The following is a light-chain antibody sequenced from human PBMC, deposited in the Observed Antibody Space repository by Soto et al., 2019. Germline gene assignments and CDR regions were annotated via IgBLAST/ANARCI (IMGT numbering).Light chain of an antibody. V-gene: IGKV3-20*01. J-gene: IGKJ4*01. CDR3: QQYNSWPLT. Sequence: EIVLTQSPGILSLSPGERATLSCRASQSVSSSYLAWYQQKPGQAPRLLIYGASSRATGIPDRFSGSGSGTDFTLTISSLQSEDFAVYYCQQYNSWPLTFGGGTKVEIK. CDR1: QSVSSSY. CDR2: GAS.